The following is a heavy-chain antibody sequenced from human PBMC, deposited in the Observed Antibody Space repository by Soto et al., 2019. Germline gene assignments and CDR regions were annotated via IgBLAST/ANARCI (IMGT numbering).Heavy chain of an antibody. Sequence: PGGSLILSCAASGFTFISYAMSWVRQAPGKGLEWVSAISGSGGSTYYADSVKGRFTISRDNSKNTLYLQMNSLRAEDTAVYYCAKGGGSYYYDSSGYTPSVTWGQGTLVTVSS. J-gene: IGHJ4*02. CDR2: ISGSGGST. CDR1: GFTFISYA. D-gene: IGHD3-22*01. CDR3: AKGGGSYYYDSSGYTPSVT. V-gene: IGHV3-23*01.